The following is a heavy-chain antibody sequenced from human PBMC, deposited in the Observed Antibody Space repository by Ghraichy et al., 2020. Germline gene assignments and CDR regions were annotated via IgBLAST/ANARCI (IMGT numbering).Heavy chain of an antibody. J-gene: IGHJ6*02. CDR1: GFTFSSYA. CDR2: ISYDGSNK. CDR3: ARVLDLYGDYGYYYYYGMDV. Sequence: GGSLRLSCAASGFTFSSYAMHWVRQAPGKGLEWVAVISYDGSNKYYADSVKGRFTISRDNSKNTLYLQMNSLRAEDTAVYYCARVLDLYGDYGYYYYYGMDVWGQGTTVTVSS. D-gene: IGHD4-17*01. V-gene: IGHV3-30-3*01.